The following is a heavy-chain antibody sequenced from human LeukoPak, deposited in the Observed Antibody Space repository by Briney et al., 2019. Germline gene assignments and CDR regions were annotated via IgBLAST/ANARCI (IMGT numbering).Heavy chain of an antibody. CDR2: IYIAGST. J-gene: IGHJ4*02. CDR3: ASGGLGARKYYSDPFHY. CDR1: GFTVSSNY. V-gene: IGHV3-53*01. Sequence: RGSLRLSCAASGFTVSSNYMSWVRQAPGKGLEWVSIIYIAGSTYYADSVRGRFTISRDNSKNTVCLQMNSLRAEDTAVYYCASGGLGARKYYSDPFHYWGQGTLVTVSS. D-gene: IGHD3-10*01.